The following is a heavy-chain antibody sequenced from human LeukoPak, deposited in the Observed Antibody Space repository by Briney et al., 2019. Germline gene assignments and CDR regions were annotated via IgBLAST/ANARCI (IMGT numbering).Heavy chain of an antibody. J-gene: IGHJ3*02. V-gene: IGHV3-74*01. D-gene: IGHD4-17*01. CDR1: GFTYSSYW. CDR3: ARDYGDYVDMAFDI. CDR2: INSDGSST. Sequence: QPGGSLRLSCAASGFTYSSYWMHWVRQAPGKGLVWVSRINSDGSSTSYADSVKGRFTISRDNAKNTLYLQMNSLRAEDTAVYYCARDYGDYVDMAFDIWGQGTMVTVSS.